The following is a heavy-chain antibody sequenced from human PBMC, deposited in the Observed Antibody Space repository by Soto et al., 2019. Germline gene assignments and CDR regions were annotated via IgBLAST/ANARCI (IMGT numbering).Heavy chain of an antibody. J-gene: IGHJ3*01. D-gene: IGHD1-20*01. CDR2: IYYNGDT. CDR1: GGSVSSDNYF. Sequence: QLQLQESGPGLVKPAETLSLKCAVSGGSVSSDNYFWGWIRQPPGKGLEWIGNIYYNGDTYYSPSFKSRVTMSVDTAKNQFSLRLSSVTAADTAVYYCARRLIDNGSQGHAFDFWGQGTLVTVSS. CDR3: ARRLIDNGSQGHAFDF. V-gene: IGHV4-39*01.